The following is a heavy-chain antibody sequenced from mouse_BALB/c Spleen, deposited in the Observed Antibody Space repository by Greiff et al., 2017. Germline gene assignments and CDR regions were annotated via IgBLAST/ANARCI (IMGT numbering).Heavy chain of an antibody. CDR3: AKPGVGYAMDY. J-gene: IGHJ4*01. CDR2: IWGGGST. CDR1: GFSLTDYG. D-gene: IGHD1-1*01. Sequence: VKLVESGPGLVAPSQSLSITCTVSGFSLTDYGVSWIRQPPGKGLEWLGVIWGGGSTYYNSALKSRLSISKDNSKSQAFLKLNSLRTDDPAMYYCAKPGVGYAMDYWAQGTSVTVSA. V-gene: IGHV2-6-5*01.